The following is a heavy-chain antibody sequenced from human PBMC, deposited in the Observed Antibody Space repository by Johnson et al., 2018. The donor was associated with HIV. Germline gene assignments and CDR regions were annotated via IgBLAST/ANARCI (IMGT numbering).Heavy chain of an antibody. Sequence: VQLVESGGGVVQPGGSLRLYCAASGFTFSSYGMHWVRQAPGKGLEWVAFIRYDGSNKYSADSVKGRFTISRDNSKNTLDLQMNSLRAEDTAVYYCAKDWDWNHALDIWCQGTMVTVSP. J-gene: IGHJ3*02. V-gene: IGHV3-30*02. CDR3: AKDWDWNHALDI. D-gene: IGHD1-1*01. CDR2: IRYDGSNK. CDR1: GFTFSSYG.